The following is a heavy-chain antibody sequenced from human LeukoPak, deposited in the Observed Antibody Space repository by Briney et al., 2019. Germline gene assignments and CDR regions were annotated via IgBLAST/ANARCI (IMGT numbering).Heavy chain of an antibody. CDR2: IYHSGST. J-gene: IGHJ6*03. V-gene: IGHV4-38-2*02. CDR1: GYPISIGYY. Sequence: SDTLSLTCALSGYPISIGYYWGSTRQPPGKGLEWIGRIYHSGSTYYNPPLKSRVTISVDTSKNQFSLKLSSVTAADTAVYYCARESITIFGVVIIEYYYYYMDVWGKGTTVTVSS. D-gene: IGHD3-3*01. CDR3: ARESITIFGVVIIEYYYYYMDV.